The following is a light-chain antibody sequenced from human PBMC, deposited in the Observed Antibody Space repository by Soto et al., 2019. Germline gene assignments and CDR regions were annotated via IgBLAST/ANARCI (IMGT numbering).Light chain of an antibody. V-gene: IGKV3-11*01. CDR2: DAS. CDR3: QQRSNWPPIT. CDR1: QSVSSY. Sequence: EMVLTQAPATLSLSPGERATLSCRASQSVSSYLAWYQQKPGQAPRLLIYDASNRATGIPARFSGSGSGTDFTLTISSLEPEDFAVYYCQQRSNWPPITFGQGTRLAIK. J-gene: IGKJ5*01.